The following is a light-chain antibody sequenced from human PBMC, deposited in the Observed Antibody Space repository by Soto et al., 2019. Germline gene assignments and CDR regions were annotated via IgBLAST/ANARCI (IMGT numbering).Light chain of an antibody. J-gene: IGKJ4*01. Sequence: DIQMTQSPSTLSASVGDRVTITCRASQSISSWLAWYQQKPGKAPKLLIYDASSLESGGPSRFSGSGSGTDFTLTISSLQPEDVAAYYCQKYNSAPLTFGGGTKVDNK. CDR2: DAS. CDR3: QKYNSAPLT. V-gene: IGKV1-5*01. CDR1: QSISSW.